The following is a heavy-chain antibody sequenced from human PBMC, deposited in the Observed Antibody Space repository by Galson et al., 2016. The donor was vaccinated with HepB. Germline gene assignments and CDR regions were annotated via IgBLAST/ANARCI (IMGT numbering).Heavy chain of an antibody. D-gene: IGHD3-10*01. CDR3: ARGGMTMVRGVIHYYYGMDV. V-gene: IGHV1-69*13. J-gene: IGHJ6*02. CDR2: IIPIFGTA. Sequence: SVKVSCKASGGTFSSYAISWVRQAPGQGLEWMGGIIPIFGTANYAQKFQGRVTITADESTSTAYMELSSLRSEDTAVYYCARGGMTMVRGVIHYYYGMDVWGQGTQVTVSS. CDR1: GGTFSSYA.